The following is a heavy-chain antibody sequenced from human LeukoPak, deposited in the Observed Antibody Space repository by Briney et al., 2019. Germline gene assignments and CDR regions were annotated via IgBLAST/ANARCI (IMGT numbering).Heavy chain of an antibody. Sequence: PGGSLRLSCAASGFTFSSYGMHWVRQAPRKGLEWVSSISSSSSYIYYADSVKGRFTISRDNAKNSLYLQMNSLRAEDTAVYYCARGIAVAGPGFDYWGQGTLVTVSS. J-gene: IGHJ4*02. V-gene: IGHV3-21*01. CDR1: GFTFSSYG. CDR2: ISSSSSYI. CDR3: ARGIAVAGPGFDY. D-gene: IGHD6-19*01.